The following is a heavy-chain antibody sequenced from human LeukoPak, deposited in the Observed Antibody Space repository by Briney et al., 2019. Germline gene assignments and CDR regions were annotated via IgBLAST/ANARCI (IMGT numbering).Heavy chain of an antibody. CDR2: IYYSGST. Sequence: SETQSLTCIVSGGSISSYYWSWIRQPPGKGLEWIGYIYYSGSTYYNPSLKSRVTISVDTSKNQFSLNLSSVTAADTAVYYCARVSWFGELYNRFDPWGQGTL. V-gene: IGHV4-59*12. J-gene: IGHJ5*02. CDR3: ARVSWFGELYNRFDP. CDR1: GGSISSYY. D-gene: IGHD3-10*01.